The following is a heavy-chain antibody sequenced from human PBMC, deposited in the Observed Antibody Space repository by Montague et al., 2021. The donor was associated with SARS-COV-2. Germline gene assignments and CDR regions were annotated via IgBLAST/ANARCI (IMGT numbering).Heavy chain of an antibody. CDR1: GFSISTGYY. CDR2: IYHSGST. Sequence: SETLSLTCTVSGFSISTGYYWGWIRQPPGKGLEWIGSIYHSGSTYYNPSLKSRVTISVDTSKNQFSLKPSSVTAADTAVYYCASPYDSTGHVGYWGQGTLVTVSS. J-gene: IGHJ4*02. CDR3: ASPYDSTGHVGY. D-gene: IGHD3-22*01. V-gene: IGHV4-38-2*02.